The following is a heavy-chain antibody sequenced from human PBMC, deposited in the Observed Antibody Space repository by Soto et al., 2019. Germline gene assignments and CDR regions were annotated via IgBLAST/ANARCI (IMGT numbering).Heavy chain of an antibody. CDR1: GYTFTSYG. J-gene: IGHJ4*02. Sequence: ASVKVSCKASGYTFTSYGISWVRQAPGQGLEWMGWISAYNGNTNYAQKLQGRVTMTTDTSTSTAYMELRSLRSDDTAVYYCARYLAYCFGDCYQSPLPLDYCGQGTLVPVSS. CDR3: ARYLAYCFGDCYQSPLPLDY. V-gene: IGHV1-18*01. CDR2: ISAYNGNT. D-gene: IGHD2-21*02.